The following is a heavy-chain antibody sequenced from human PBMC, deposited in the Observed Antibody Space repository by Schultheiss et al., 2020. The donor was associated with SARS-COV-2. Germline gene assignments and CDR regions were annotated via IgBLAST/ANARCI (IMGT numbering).Heavy chain of an antibody. CDR2: INPNSGGT. CDR3: ARVVPRGQYYYYGMDV. D-gene: IGHD6-6*01. CDR1: GFTFTSSA. J-gene: IGHJ6*02. V-gene: IGHV1-2*02. Sequence: ASVKVSCKASGFTFTSSAMQWVRQARGQGLEWMGWINPNSGGTNYAQKFQGRVTMTRDTSISTAYMELSRLRSDDTAVYYCARVVPRGQYYYYGMDVWGQGTTVTVSS.